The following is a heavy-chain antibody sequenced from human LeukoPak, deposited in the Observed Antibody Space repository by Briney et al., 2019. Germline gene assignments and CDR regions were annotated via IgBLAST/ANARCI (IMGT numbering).Heavy chain of an antibody. CDR1: GGTFSSYA. Sequence: GASVKVSCKASGGTFSSYAISWVRQAPGQGLEWMGRIIPILGIANYAQKFQGRVTITADKSTSTAYMELSSLRSDDTAVYYCARGLFVDYEKYDTFDIWGQGTKVTVAS. CDR2: IIPILGIA. V-gene: IGHV1-69*04. CDR3: ARGLFVDYEKYDTFDI. D-gene: IGHD4-17*01. J-gene: IGHJ3*02.